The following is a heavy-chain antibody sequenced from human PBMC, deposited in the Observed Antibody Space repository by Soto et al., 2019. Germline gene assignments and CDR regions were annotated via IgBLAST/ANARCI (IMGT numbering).Heavy chain of an antibody. Sequence: SETLSLTCTVSGGSMSGYYWTWIRLPPGKGLEWIGYIYYSGSTYYNPSLKSRVTISVDTSKNQFSLKLSSVTAADTAVYYCARGHYDILTGYYAFDIWGQGTMVTVSS. D-gene: IGHD3-9*01. J-gene: IGHJ3*02. CDR2: IYYSGST. CDR1: GGSMSGYY. CDR3: ARGHYDILTGYYAFDI. V-gene: IGHV4-59*06.